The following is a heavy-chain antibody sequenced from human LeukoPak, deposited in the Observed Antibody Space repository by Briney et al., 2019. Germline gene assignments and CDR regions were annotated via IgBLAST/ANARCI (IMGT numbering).Heavy chain of an antibody. D-gene: IGHD3-22*01. V-gene: IGHV4-34*01. CDR1: HGSFSGYY. CDR3: ARRGVYYDSSGYHYYFDY. J-gene: IGHJ4*02. CDR2: INHSGST. Sequence: SETLSLTCAVYHGSFSGYYWSWIRQPPGEGLEWIGEINHSGSTNYNPSLKSRFTISVDTSKNQFSLKLNSVTAADTAVYYCARRGVYYDSSGYHYYFDYWGQGTLVTVSS.